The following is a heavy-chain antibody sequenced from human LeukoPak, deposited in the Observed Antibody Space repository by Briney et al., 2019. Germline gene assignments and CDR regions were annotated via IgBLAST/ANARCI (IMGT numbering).Heavy chain of an antibody. J-gene: IGHJ4*02. V-gene: IGHV2-5*01. CDR2: IYWNDDK. D-gene: IGHD3-3*01. CDR3: ARSFSGITLFGVVFTPFDY. Sequence: ESGRTLVKPTQTLTLTCTFSGFSLSTSGVGVGWIRQPPGKALEWLALIYWNDDKRYSPSLKSRLTITKDTSKNQVVLTMTNMDPVDTATYYCARSFSGITLFGVVFTPFDYWGQGTLVTVSS. CDR1: GFSLSTSGVG.